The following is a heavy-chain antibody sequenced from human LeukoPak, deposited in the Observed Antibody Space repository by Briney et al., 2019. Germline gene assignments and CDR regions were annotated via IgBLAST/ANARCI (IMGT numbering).Heavy chain of an antibody. V-gene: IGHV4-59*01. CDR2: IYYSGST. CDR3: ARVVRYYYGSGPPDV. D-gene: IGHD3-10*01. J-gene: IGHJ6*02. CDR1: GGSISSYY. Sequence: SETLSLTCTVSGGSISSYYWSWIRQPLGKGLEWIGYIYYSGSTNYNPSLKSRVTISEDTSKNQFSLKLSSVTAADTAVYYCARVVRYYYGSGPPDVWGQGTTVTVSS.